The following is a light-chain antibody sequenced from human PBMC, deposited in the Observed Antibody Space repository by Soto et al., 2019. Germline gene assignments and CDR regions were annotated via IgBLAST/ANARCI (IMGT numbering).Light chain of an antibody. CDR2: DDT. Sequence: QSSLTHPASLSGSPGQSITISCTGTVGLVSWYQQHPGKVPKLIIYDDTKRPSGVSSRFSGSKSGNTASLTISGLQTEDEADYYCCLYVGGRTYVFGTGTKATVL. CDR3: CLYVGGRTYV. CDR1: VGL. V-gene: IGLV2-23*01. J-gene: IGLJ1*01.